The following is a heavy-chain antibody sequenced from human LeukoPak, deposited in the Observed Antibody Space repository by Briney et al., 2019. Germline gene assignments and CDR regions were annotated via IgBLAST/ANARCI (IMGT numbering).Heavy chain of an antibody. Sequence: GGSLRLSCAASGFTFSSYAMHWVRQAPGKGLEYVSAISSNGGSTYYANSVKGRFTISRDNSKNTLYLQMGSLRAEDMAVYYCARADDISAFDIWGQGTMVTVSS. J-gene: IGHJ3*02. CDR3: ARADDISAFDI. V-gene: IGHV3-64*01. CDR2: ISSNGGST. D-gene: IGHD3-9*01. CDR1: GFTFSSYA.